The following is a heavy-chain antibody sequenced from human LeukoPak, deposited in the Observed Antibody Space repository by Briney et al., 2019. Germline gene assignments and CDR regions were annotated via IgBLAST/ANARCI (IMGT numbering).Heavy chain of an antibody. D-gene: IGHD3-3*01. CDR1: GFTFSSYA. Sequence: GGSLRLSCAASGFTFSSYAMSWVRQAPGKGLEWVSAISGSGGSTYYADSVKGRFTISRDNTKNTLYLQMNSLRAEDTAVYYCAKCNDFWSGYLLYWGQGTLVTVSS. V-gene: IGHV3-23*01. CDR3: AKCNDFWSGYLLY. J-gene: IGHJ4*02. CDR2: ISGSGGST.